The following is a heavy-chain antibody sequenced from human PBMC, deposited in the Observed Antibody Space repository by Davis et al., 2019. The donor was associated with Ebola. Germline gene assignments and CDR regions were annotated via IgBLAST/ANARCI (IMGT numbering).Heavy chain of an antibody. J-gene: IGHJ6*04. CDR3: ARDPGSSWYFMDV. D-gene: IGHD6-13*01. CDR1: GLIFNNYW. CDR2: IKEDGSEK. Sequence: PGGSLRLSCAASGLIFNNYWMSWIRQAPGKGPEWVAIIKEDGSEKYYVDSVKGRFTISRDNAKNSLYLQMNSLRAEDTAVYYCARDPGSSWYFMDVWGKGTTVAVSS. V-gene: IGHV3-7*01.